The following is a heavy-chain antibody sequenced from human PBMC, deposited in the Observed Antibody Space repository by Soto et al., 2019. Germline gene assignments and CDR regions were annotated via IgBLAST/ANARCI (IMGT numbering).Heavy chain of an antibody. J-gene: IGHJ4*02. CDR2: IFYSGST. Sequence: SETLSLTCTVSGGSIRSYYWGWIRQPPGKGLEWIGYIFYSGSTNYNPSLKSRVIISVDTSKNQVSLKLSSVTAADTAVYWCARDGNIAAAGMGFDYWGQGTLVTVSS. CDR3: ARDGNIAAAGMGFDY. V-gene: IGHV4-59*01. D-gene: IGHD6-13*01. CDR1: GGSIRSYY.